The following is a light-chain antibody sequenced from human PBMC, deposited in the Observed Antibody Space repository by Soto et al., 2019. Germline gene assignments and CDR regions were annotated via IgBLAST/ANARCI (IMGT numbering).Light chain of an antibody. CDR1: SSDVGGYNY. CDR2: DVS. CDR3: SSYTSSSTYVV. Sequence: QSVLTQPASVSGSPGQSITTSCTGTSSDVGGYNYVSWYQQHPGKAPKLMIYDVSNRPSGVSNRFSGSKSGNTASLTISGLQAEDEADYSCSSYTSSSTYVVFGGGTKVTVL. V-gene: IGLV2-14*01. J-gene: IGLJ2*01.